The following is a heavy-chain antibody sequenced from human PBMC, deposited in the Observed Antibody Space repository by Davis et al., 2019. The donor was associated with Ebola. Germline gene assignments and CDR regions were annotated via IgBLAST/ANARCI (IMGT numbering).Heavy chain of an antibody. Sequence: ASVKVSCKVSGYTLTELSMHWVRQAPGKGLEWMGGFDPEDGETIYAQKFQGRVTMTEDTSTDTAYMELSSLRSEDTAVYYCVKLLDYDRGNYFDYWGQGTLVTVSS. V-gene: IGHV1-24*01. CDR2: FDPEDGET. J-gene: IGHJ4*02. CDR1: GYTLTELS. CDR3: VKLLDYDRGNYFDY. D-gene: IGHD3-22*01.